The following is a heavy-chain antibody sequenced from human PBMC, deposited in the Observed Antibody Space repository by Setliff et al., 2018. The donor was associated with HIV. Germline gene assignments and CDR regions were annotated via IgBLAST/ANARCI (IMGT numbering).Heavy chain of an antibody. J-gene: IGHJ4*02. CDR1: GGSISSGGHY. CDR3: ARVPSGLWFGKWCN. CDR2: ISNSGST. V-gene: IGHV4-31*03. D-gene: IGHD3-10*01. Sequence: PSETLSLTCSVSGGSISSGGHYWNWIRQHPGRGLEWIGYISNSGSTYYNPSLKVRLTISVDPSKNHFSLNLTSVTAAATALYYCARVPSGLWFGKWCNWGQGTLVTVSS.